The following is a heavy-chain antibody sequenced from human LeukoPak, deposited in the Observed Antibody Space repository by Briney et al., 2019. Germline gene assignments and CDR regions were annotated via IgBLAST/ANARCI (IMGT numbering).Heavy chain of an antibody. CDR2: ILSNIDGGTT. Sequence: SGGSLRLSCAVSGFTFSKAWMSWVRQTPGKGLEWVGRILSNIDGGTTDYAAPVKGRFTISRGDSKSTLYLQMNSLTTEDTAVYYCTPGSGYSPDWYDSGGQGTLVTVSS. CDR3: TPGSGYSPDWYDS. V-gene: IGHV3-15*01. CDR1: GFTFSKAW. J-gene: IGHJ5*01. D-gene: IGHD6-13*01.